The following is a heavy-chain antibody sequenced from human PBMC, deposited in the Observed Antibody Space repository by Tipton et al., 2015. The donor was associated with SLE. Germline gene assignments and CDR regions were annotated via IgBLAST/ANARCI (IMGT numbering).Heavy chain of an antibody. CDR1: GFTVSSNY. Sequence: SLRLSCAASGFTVSSNYMSWVRQAPGKGREWVSVIYSGGSTYYADSVKGRFTISRDNSKNTLYLQMNSLRAEDTAVYYCARYWTGKEHFDYWGQGTLVTVSS. CDR2: IYSGGST. J-gene: IGHJ4*02. V-gene: IGHV3-53*01. D-gene: IGHD3/OR15-3a*01. CDR3: ARYWTGKEHFDY.